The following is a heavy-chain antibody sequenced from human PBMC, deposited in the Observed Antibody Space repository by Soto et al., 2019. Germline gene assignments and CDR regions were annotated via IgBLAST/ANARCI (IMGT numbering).Heavy chain of an antibody. CDR3: ASVYDSSGYYSVRAPDY. Sequence: GSLRLSCAASGFTFSSYSMNWVRQAPGKGLEWVSSISSSSSYIYYADSVKGRFTISRDNAKNSLYLQMNSLRAEDTAVYYCASVYDSSGYYSVRAPDYWGQGTLVTVS. J-gene: IGHJ4*02. D-gene: IGHD3-22*01. V-gene: IGHV3-21*01. CDR2: ISSSSSYI. CDR1: GFTFSSYS.